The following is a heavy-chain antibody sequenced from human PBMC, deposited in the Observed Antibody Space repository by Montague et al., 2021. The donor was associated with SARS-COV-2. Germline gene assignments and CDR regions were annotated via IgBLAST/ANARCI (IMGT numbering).Heavy chain of an antibody. CDR3: AMSQDCSTTGCHFDY. D-gene: IGHD2-2*01. CDR2: IYHSGST. V-gene: IGHV4-38-2*02. Sequence: SETLSLTCTVSGYSISSGYYWGWIQQPPGKGLEWIGSIYHSGSTYYNPSLKSRATISVDTSKNQFSLKLSSVTAADTAVYYCAMSQDCSTTGCHFDYWGQGTLVTVSS. J-gene: IGHJ4*02. CDR1: GYSISSGYY.